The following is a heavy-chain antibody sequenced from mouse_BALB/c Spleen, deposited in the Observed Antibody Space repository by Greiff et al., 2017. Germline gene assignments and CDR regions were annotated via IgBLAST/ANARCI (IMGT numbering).Heavy chain of an antibody. Sequence: EVQLQESGPGLVKPSQSLSLTCTVTGYSITSDYAWNWIRQFPGNKLEWMGYISYSGSTSYNPSLKSRISITRDTSKNQFFLQLNSVTTEDTATYYCARPYYGSSRYWYFDVWGAGTTVTVSS. J-gene: IGHJ1*01. V-gene: IGHV3-2*02. CDR1: GYSITSDYA. CDR2: ISYSGST. CDR3: ARPYYGSSRYWYFDV. D-gene: IGHD1-1*01.